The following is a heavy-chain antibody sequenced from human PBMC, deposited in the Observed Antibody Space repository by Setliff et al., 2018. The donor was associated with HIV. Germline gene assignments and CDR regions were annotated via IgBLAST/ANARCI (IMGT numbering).Heavy chain of an antibody. D-gene: IGHD2-21*01. J-gene: IGHJ5*02. CDR3: AKGVKWLAP. CDR1: GVSVNTGDYY. Sequence: SETLSLTCAVSGVSVNTGDYYWSWLRQPAGRGLEWLGRIYPTGSTNYNSSLESRVSISLDTSRNQFSLTLTSVTAADTAVYYCAKGVKWLAPWGRGTLVTVSS. CDR2: IYPTGST. V-gene: IGHV4-61*02.